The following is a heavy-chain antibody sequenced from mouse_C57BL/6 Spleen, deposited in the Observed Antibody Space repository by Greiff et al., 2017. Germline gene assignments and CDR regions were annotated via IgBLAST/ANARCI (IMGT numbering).Heavy chain of an antibody. CDR2: IDPETGGT. CDR3: TRKGYGSSFDC. Sequence: QVQLKQSGAELVRPGASVTLSCKASVYTFTDYEMHWVKQTPVHGLEWIGAIDPETGGTAYNQKFKGKAILTADKSSSTAYMELRSLTSEDSAVCYCTRKGYGSSFDCWGQGTTLTVS. D-gene: IGHD1-1*01. V-gene: IGHV1-15*01. CDR1: VYTFTDYE. J-gene: IGHJ2*01.